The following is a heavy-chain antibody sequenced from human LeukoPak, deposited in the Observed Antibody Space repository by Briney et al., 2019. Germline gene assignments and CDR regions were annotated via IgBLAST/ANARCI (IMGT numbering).Heavy chain of an antibody. CDR3: ARVRAGYCTSTSCYTGMDV. CDR1: GFTLSSYG. J-gene: IGHJ6*02. CDR2: ISYDGSNE. Sequence: AGGSLRLSCAASGFTLSSYGMHWVRQAPGKGLEWVALISYDGSNEYYADSVRGRFTISRDNSKFTLYMQMNSLRAEDTAVYYCARVRAGYCTSTSCYTGMDVWGQGTTVTVSS. V-gene: IGHV3-30*03. D-gene: IGHD2-2*01.